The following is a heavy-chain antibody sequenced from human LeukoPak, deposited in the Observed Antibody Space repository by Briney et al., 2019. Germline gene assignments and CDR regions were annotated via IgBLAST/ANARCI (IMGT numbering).Heavy chain of an antibody. J-gene: IGHJ4*02. CDR3: ARYSGCSHGY. CDR1: GFTFTNYW. V-gene: IGHV3-7*01. Sequence: GGSLRLSCAASGFTFTNYWMAWVRQAPGRGLEWVANIREDESEKYYVDSVKGRFTISRDNAKNSLYLQMNSLRAEDTALYYCARYSGCSHGYWGQGTLVTVSS. D-gene: IGHD5-18*01. CDR2: IREDESEK.